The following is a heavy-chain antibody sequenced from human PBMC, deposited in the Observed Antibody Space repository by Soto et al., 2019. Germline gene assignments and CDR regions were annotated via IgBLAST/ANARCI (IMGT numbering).Heavy chain of an antibody. J-gene: IGHJ6*02. D-gene: IGHD3-3*01. V-gene: IGHV3-30*18. CDR2: ISYDGSNK. CDR1: GFTFSSYG. Sequence: QVQLVESGGGVVQPGRSLRLSCAASGFTFSSYGMHWVRQAPGKGLEWVAVISYDGSNKYYADSVKGRFTISRDNSKNTLYLQMNSLRAEDTAVYYCAKVANDFWSVYIFGWDGMDVWGQGTTVTVSS. CDR3: AKVANDFWSVYIFGWDGMDV.